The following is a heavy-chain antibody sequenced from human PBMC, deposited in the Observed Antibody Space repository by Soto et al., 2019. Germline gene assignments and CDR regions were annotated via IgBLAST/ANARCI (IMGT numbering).Heavy chain of an antibody. CDR3: AKDHRGSYRPPWFDP. CDR1: GFTFSTYV. CDR2: ISAGGGST. J-gene: IGHJ5*02. V-gene: IGHV3-23*01. D-gene: IGHD1-26*01. Sequence: GGSLRLSCAASGFTFSTYVMSWVRQAPAKGLEWVSTISAGGGSTYYADSVKGRFTISRDNSKNTLYLQMNSLRAEDTAVYYCAKDHRGSYRPPWFDPWGQGTQVTVSS.